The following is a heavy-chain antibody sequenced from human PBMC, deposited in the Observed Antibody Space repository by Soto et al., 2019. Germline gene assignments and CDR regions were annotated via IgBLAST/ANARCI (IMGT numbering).Heavy chain of an antibody. CDR2: INDSGGST. Sequence: GGSLRLSCAASGFTFSSYAMSWVRQAPGKGLEWVSTINDSGGSTYYADSVKGRFTISRDNSKNTLYLQMNSLRAEDTAVYYCAKSITISPNWFDPWGQGTLVTVSS. J-gene: IGHJ5*02. CDR1: GFTFSSYA. D-gene: IGHD3-3*01. CDR3: AKSITISPNWFDP. V-gene: IGHV3-23*01.